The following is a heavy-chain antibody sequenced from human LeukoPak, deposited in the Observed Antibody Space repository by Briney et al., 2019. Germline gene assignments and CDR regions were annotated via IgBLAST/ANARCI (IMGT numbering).Heavy chain of an antibody. V-gene: IGHV3-15*01. D-gene: IGHD3-22*01. CDR2: IKSKTDGGTT. Sequence: GGSLRLSCAASGFTFSNAWMSWVRQAPGKGLEWVGRIKSKTDGGTTDYAAPVKGRFTISRDDSKNMLYLQMNSLKTEDTAVYYCTTEPYYYDGSGHSVWGQGTLVTVSS. CDR1: GFTFSNAW. CDR3: TTEPYYYDGSGHSV. J-gene: IGHJ4*02.